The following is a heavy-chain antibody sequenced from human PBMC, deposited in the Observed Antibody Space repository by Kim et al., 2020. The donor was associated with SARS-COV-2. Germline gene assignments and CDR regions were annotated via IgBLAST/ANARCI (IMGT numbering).Heavy chain of an antibody. V-gene: IGHV1-2*02. D-gene: IGHD3-22*01. CDR2: INPNSGGT. CDR3: ARNYDSSGKIPPDDAFDI. Sequence: ASVKVSCKASGYTFTGYYMHWVRQAPGQGLEWMGWINPNSGGTNYAQKFQGRVTMTRDTSISTAYMELSRLRSDDTAVYYCARNYDSSGKIPPDDAFDIWGQGTMVTVSS. CDR1: GYTFTGYY. J-gene: IGHJ3*02.